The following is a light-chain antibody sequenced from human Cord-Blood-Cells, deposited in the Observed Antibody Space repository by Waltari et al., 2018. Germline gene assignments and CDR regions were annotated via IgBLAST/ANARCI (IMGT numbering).Light chain of an antibody. CDR1: SSDGGRYNL. J-gene: IGLJ2*01. Sequence: QSALTQPASLSGSPGQSITISCTGTSSDGGRYNLLSWYQHPPGKAPKLIIYEVRKRPSGVSKRFSGSKSGNTASLTISGLQAEDEADYYCCSYAGSSTVVFGGGTKLTVL. CDR3: CSYAGSSTVV. V-gene: IGLV2-23*02. CDR2: EVR.